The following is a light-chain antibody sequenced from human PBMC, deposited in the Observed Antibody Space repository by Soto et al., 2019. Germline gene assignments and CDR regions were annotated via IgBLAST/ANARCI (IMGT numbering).Light chain of an antibody. CDR2: WAS. J-gene: IGKJ2*01. CDR3: QQYYSTPYT. CDR1: QSVLHSSHNENY. V-gene: IGKV4-1*01. Sequence: EIVMTQSPDSLAVSLGERATINCKSSQSVLHSSHNENYVDWYQQKPGQPPKLLIYWASTRESGVPDRFSGSGSGTDFTLTISSLQAEDVAVYYCQQYYSTPYTFGQGTKLEIK.